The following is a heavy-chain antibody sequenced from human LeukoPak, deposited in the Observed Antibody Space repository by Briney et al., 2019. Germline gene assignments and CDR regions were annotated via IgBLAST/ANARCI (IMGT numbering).Heavy chain of an antibody. CDR3: ARGAHKRDDYGGFFDY. CDR2: IRYDGRNK. V-gene: IGHV3-30*02. D-gene: IGHD4-23*01. Sequence: GGSLRLSCAASGFTISSYGMHWVRQAPGKGLEWVAFIRYDGRNKYYADSVKGRFTISRDNSKNTLYLQMNSLRAEDTAIYYCARGAHKRDDYGGFFDYWGQGTLVTVSS. J-gene: IGHJ4*02. CDR1: GFTISSYG.